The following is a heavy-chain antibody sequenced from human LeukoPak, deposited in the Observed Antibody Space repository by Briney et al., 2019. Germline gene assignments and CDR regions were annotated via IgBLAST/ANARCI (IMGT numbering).Heavy chain of an antibody. CDR3: AREEASLLWFGESYGDAFDI. CDR2: IYTSGST. CDR1: GGSISSGSYY. Sequence: PSETLSLTCTVSGGSISSGSYYWSWIRQPAGKGLEGIGRIYTSGSTNYNPSLKSRVTISVDTSKNQFSLKLSSVTAADTAVYYCAREEASLLWFGESYGDAFDIWGQGTMVTVSS. V-gene: IGHV4-61*02. J-gene: IGHJ3*02. D-gene: IGHD3-10*01.